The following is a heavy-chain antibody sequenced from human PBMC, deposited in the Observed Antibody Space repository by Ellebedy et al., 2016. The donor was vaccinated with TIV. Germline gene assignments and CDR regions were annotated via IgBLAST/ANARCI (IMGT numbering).Heavy chain of an antibody. CDR1: GFTFSSYA. CDR2: ISGSGGST. V-gene: IGHV3-23*01. CDR3: AKAPTAIFAHFYYYYYYMDV. J-gene: IGHJ6*03. D-gene: IGHD2-21*02. Sequence: GGSLSLSXAASGFTFSSYAMSWVRQAPGRRLEWVSAISGSGGSTHYVDSVRGRFTISRDNSKNTLYLQMTSLRAEDTAVYYCAKAPTAIFAHFYYYYYYMDVWGKGTTVTVSS.